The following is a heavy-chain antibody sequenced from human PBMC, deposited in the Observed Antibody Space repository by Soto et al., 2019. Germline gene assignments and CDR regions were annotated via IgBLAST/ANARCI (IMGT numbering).Heavy chain of an antibody. Sequence: PGGSLRLSCAASGFTFSSYAMSWVRQAPGKGLEWVSAISGSGGSTYYADSVKGRFTISRDNSKNTLYLQMNSLRAEDTAVYYCAKTLGLGYSGYDFSYWGQGTLVTVSS. CDR3: AKTLGLGYSGYDFSY. D-gene: IGHD5-12*01. CDR2: ISGSGGST. J-gene: IGHJ4*02. CDR1: GFTFSSYA. V-gene: IGHV3-23*01.